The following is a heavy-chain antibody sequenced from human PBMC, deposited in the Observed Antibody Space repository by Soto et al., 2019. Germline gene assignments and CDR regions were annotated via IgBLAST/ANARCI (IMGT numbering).Heavy chain of an antibody. D-gene: IGHD2-15*01. CDR1: GYSFTSYL. Sequence: LGESLKISCKGFGYSFTSYLFGWVRQMPGKGLEWMGIIYPGDSDTRYSPSFQGQVTISADKSISTAYLQWSSLKASDTAMYYCARRIDGFTPLFDLWGQGTLVTVSS. CDR3: ARRIDGFTPLFDL. V-gene: IGHV5-51*01. J-gene: IGHJ4*02. CDR2: IYPGDSDT.